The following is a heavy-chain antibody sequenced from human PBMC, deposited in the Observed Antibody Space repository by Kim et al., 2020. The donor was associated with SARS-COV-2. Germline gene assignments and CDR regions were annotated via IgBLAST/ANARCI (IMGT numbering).Heavy chain of an antibody. CDR1: GGSFSGYY. D-gene: IGHD3-22*01. J-gene: IGHJ4*02. V-gene: IGHV4-34*01. Sequence: SETLSLTCAVYGGSFSGYYWSWIRQPPGKGLEWIGEINHSGSTNYNPSLKSRVTISVDTSKNQFSLKLSSVTAADTAVYYCARRYYYDSSGYYDPSSFDYWGQGTLVTVSS. CDR3: ARRYYYDSSGYYDPSSFDY. CDR2: INHSGST.